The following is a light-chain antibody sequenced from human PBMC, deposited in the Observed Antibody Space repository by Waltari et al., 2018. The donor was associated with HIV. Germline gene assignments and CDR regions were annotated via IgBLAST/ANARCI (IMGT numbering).Light chain of an antibody. Sequence: YVLTQPPSVSVAPGEAARISCGGNKIEDKNVQWYQQKPGQAPVLVIYYNDDRPSGIPERFSGSNSQNTATLTISRVEAGDEADYYCQVWDDIIGPYVVFGGGTKLTVL. CDR2: YND. CDR3: QVWDDIIGPYVV. J-gene: IGLJ3*02. V-gene: IGLV3-21*04. CDR1: KIEDKN.